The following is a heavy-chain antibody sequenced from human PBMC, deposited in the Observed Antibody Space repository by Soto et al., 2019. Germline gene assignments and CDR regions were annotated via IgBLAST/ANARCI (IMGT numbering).Heavy chain of an antibody. CDR3: ATGGSGYFTY. V-gene: IGHV3-74*01. Sequence: GGSLRLSCAASGFTFNTYWMQWVRQAPGKGLVWVSRIKSDGSYTNYADSVKGRFTIPRDNAKNTLFLQMNSLGAEDTAVYYCATGGSGYFTYWGQGT. J-gene: IGHJ4*02. D-gene: IGHD3-22*01. CDR1: GFTFNTYW. CDR2: IKSDGSYT.